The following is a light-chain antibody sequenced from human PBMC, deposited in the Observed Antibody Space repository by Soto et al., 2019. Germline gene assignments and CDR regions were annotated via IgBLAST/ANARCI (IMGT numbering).Light chain of an antibody. V-gene: IGKV1-5*01. Sequence: IQMTQSPSTLSTAVGDRVTITCRASQTIYTWLAWYQQKPGRAPKLLIYDASTLESWVPSRFSGSGSGTEFTLTISSLQPDDFATYYCQQYSAKWAFGQGTKVDIK. CDR1: QTIYTW. J-gene: IGKJ1*01. CDR3: QQYSAKWA. CDR2: DAS.